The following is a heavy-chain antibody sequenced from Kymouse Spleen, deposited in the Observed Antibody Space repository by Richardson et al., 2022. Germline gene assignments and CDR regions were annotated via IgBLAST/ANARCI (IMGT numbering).Heavy chain of an antibody. CDR1: GFTFSSYS. CDR2: ISSSSSYI. CDR3: ARKAVAGWFDP. V-gene: IGHV3-21*03. J-gene: IGHJ5*02. Sequence: EVQLVESGGGLVKPGGSLRLSCAASGFTFSSYSMNWVRQAPGKGLEWVSSISSSSSYIYYADSVKGRFTISRDNAKNSLYLQMNSLRAEDTAVYYCARKAVAGWFDPWGQGTLVTVSS. D-gene: IGHD6-19*01.